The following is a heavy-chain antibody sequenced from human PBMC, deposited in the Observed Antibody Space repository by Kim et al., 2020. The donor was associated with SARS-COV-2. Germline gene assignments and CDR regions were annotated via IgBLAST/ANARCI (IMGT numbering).Heavy chain of an antibody. D-gene: IGHD3-9*01. CDR1: GFTFGDYA. V-gene: IGHV3-9*01. Sequence: GGSLRLSCAASGFTFGDYAMHWVRQAPGKGLEWVSGISWNSGSIGYADSVKGRFTISRDNAKNSLYLQMNSLRAEDTALYYCAKDIGRYDILTGGGYFDYWGQGTLVTVSS. CDR2: ISWNSGSI. J-gene: IGHJ4*02. CDR3: AKDIGRYDILTGGGYFDY.